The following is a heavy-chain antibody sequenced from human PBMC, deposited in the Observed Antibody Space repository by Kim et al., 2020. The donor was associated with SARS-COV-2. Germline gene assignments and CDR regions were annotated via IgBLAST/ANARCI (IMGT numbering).Heavy chain of an antibody. CDR3: ARTPAAGTPAYYYYYGM. CDR1: GFTFSSYA. D-gene: IGHD6-13*01. CDR2: ISYDGSNK. J-gene: IGHJ6*01. V-gene: IGHV3-30*04. Sequence: GGSLRLSCAASGFTFSSYAMHWVRQAPGKGLEWVAVISYDGSNKYYADSVKGRFTISRDNSKNTLYLQMNSLRAEDTAVYYCARTPAAGTPAYYYYYGM.